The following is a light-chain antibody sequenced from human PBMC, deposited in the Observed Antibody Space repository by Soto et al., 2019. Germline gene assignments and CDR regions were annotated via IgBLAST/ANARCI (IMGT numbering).Light chain of an antibody. Sequence: QSVLTQPASVSGSPGQSITISCTGTSSDVGGYNYVSWYQQHPGKAPKLMIYDVSNRPSGVSNRFSGSKSGNTASLTISGLQAEYDSDYYCSSYTSSSPRVFGTGTKVTVL. V-gene: IGLV2-14*01. CDR1: SSDVGGYNY. CDR2: DVS. J-gene: IGLJ1*01. CDR3: SSYTSSSPRV.